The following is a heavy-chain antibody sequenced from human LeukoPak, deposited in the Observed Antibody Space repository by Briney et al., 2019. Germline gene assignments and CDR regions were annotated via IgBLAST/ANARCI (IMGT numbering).Heavy chain of an antibody. CDR3: ATWSEERVDY. J-gene: IGHJ4*02. CDR2: IIPILGIA. Sequence: GSSVKVSCKASGGTFISYTISWVRQAPGRGLEWMGRIIPILGIANYAQKFQGRVTITADKSTSTAYMELSSLRSEDTAVYYGATWSEERVDYWGQGTLVTVSS. CDR1: GGTFISYT. D-gene: IGHD1-1*01. V-gene: IGHV1-69*02.